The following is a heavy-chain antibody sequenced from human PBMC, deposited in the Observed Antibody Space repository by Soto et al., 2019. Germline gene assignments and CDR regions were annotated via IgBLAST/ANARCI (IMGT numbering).Heavy chain of an antibody. J-gene: IGHJ3*02. CDR3: AREGSEVVVAADNAFDI. D-gene: IGHD2-15*01. CDR1: GFTFSSYA. Sequence: GSLRLSCAASGFTFSSYAMHWVRQAPGKGLEWVAVISYDGSNKYYADSVKGRFTISRDNSKNTLYLQMNSLRAEDTAVFYCAREGSEVVVAADNAFDIWGQGTMVTVSS. V-gene: IGHV3-30-3*01. CDR2: ISYDGSNK.